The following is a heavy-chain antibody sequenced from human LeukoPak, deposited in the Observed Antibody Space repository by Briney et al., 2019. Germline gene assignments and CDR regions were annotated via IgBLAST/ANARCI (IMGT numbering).Heavy chain of an antibody. D-gene: IGHD3-22*01. CDR3: ARVVGGYYDSSGYYYWFDP. Sequence: ASVKISCKAAGYTCTSYGFSWGRQDTGQGLEWMGGMSAYNGNTNYAQKLQGTVTMPTDTSRSTAQMELRSLRSDDTAVYYCARVVGGYYDSSGYYYWFDPWGQGTLVTVSS. CDR2: MSAYNGNT. V-gene: IGHV1-18*01. J-gene: IGHJ5*02. CDR1: GYTCTSYG.